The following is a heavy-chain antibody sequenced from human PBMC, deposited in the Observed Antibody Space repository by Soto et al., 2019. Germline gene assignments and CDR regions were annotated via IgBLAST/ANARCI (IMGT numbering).Heavy chain of an antibody. CDR1: GFTFSNYG. J-gene: IGHJ4*02. CDR2: ISYHGDGSDT. Sequence: PGGSLRLSCAASGFTFSNYGMHWVRQAPGKGLEWVAVISYHGDGSDTHYADSVKGRFTISRDDSKNTLDLQMNSLRAEDTAVYYCAKDASGWSSAYYFDYWGQGTLVTVSS. D-gene: IGHD6-19*01. V-gene: IGHV3-30*18. CDR3: AKDASGWSSAYYFDY.